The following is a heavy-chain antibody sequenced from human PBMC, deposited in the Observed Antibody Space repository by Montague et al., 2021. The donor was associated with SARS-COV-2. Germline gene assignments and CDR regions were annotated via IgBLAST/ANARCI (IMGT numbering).Heavy chain of an antibody. V-gene: IGHV4-39*02. CDR3: ARGMIRGVTTPFDY. CDR1: SGSIISSGYY. Sequence: SETLSLTCSVSSGSIISSGYYWGWIRQPPGKELEWIGNIYYGGTTYYNPSLKSRVTISVDTSKNHLSLRLSSVTAADTAVYFCARGMIRGVTTPFDYWGQGSQVTVSS. D-gene: IGHD3-10*01. J-gene: IGHJ4*02. CDR2: IYYGGTT.